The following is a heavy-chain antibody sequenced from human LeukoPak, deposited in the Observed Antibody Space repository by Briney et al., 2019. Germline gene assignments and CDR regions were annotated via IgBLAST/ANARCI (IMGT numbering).Heavy chain of an antibody. Sequence: SETLSLTCTVSGYSISSGYYWGWLRQPPGKGLEWCGSIYHSGSTYYNPSLKSRVTISVNTSKNQFSLKLSSVTAADTAVYYCARKSSWYFDYWGQGTLVTVSS. CDR2: IYHSGST. D-gene: IGHD6-13*01. J-gene: IGHJ4*02. CDR3: ARKSSWYFDY. V-gene: IGHV4-38-2*02. CDR1: GYSISSGYY.